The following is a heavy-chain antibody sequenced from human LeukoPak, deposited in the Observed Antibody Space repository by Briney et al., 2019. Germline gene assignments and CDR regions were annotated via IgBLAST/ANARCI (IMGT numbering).Heavy chain of an antibody. CDR1: GGSFSGYY. CDR3: ARGGLYYYGSGSYPYYSGMDV. CDR2: INHSGST. D-gene: IGHD3-10*01. J-gene: IGHJ6*02. V-gene: IGHV4-34*01. Sequence: SETLSLTCAVYGGSFSGYYWSWIRQPPGKGLEWIGEINHSGSTNYNPSLKSRVTISVATSKNQFSLKLSSVTAADTAVYYCARGGLYYYGSGSYPYYSGMDVWGQGTTVTVSS.